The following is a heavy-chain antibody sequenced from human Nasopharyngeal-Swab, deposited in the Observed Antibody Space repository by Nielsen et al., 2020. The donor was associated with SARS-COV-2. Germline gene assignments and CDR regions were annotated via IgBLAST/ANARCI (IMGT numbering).Heavy chain of an antibody. V-gene: IGHV4-59*08. Sequence: SETLSLTCTVSGGSISSYYWSWIQQPPGKGLEWIGYIYYSGSTNYNPSLKSRVTISVDTSKNQFSLKLSSVTAADTAVYYCARLGDSSGYYYPEYFQHWGQGTLVTVSS. CDR1: GGSISSYY. J-gene: IGHJ1*01. D-gene: IGHD3-22*01. CDR2: IYYSGST. CDR3: ARLGDSSGYYYPEYFQH.